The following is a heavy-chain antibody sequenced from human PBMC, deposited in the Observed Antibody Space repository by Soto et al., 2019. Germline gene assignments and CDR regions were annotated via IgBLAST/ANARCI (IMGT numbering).Heavy chain of an antibody. D-gene: IGHD4-17*01. CDR2: IYGHNDK. CDR3: AHCALHDYGDYDPGTSHVFDS. CDR1: GFSLSNSGVG. Sequence: QITLKESGPSPVKPTQTLTVTCTFSGFSLSNSGVGVAWIRQPPRKALEWLALIYGHNDKRYSPSLKNSLTITKHTCKNQVLLTMTNMDPVDTATYYCAHCALHDYGDYDPGTSHVFDSWGQGTMVTVSS. J-gene: IGHJ4*02. V-gene: IGHV2-5*01.